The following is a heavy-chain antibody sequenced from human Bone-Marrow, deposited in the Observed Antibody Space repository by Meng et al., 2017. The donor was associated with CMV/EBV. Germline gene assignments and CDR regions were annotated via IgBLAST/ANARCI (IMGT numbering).Heavy chain of an antibody. J-gene: IGHJ6*02. CDR3: ARVGATNYYYGMDV. V-gene: IGHV4-39*01. CDR2: IYYSGST. CDR1: GGSISSSSYY. Sequence: SETLSLTCTVSGGSISSSSYYWGWIRQPPGKGLEWIGSIYYSGSTYYNPSLKSRVTISVDTSKNQFSLKLSSVTAADTVVYYCARVGATNYYYGMDVWGQGTTVTVSS. D-gene: IGHD1-26*01.